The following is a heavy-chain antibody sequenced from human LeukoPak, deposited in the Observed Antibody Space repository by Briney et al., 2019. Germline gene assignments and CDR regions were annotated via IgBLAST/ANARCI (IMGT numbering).Heavy chain of an antibody. V-gene: IGHV4-59*08. CDR2: IYYSGST. Sequence: SETLSLTCTVSGGSISSYYWSWLRQPPGKGLEWIGYIYYSGSTNYNPSLKSRVTISVDTSKNQFSLKLSSVTAADTAVYYCARLYFDSTEMAFDIWGQGTMVTVSS. CDR3: ARLYFDSTEMAFDI. CDR1: GGSISSYY. J-gene: IGHJ3*02. D-gene: IGHD3-9*01.